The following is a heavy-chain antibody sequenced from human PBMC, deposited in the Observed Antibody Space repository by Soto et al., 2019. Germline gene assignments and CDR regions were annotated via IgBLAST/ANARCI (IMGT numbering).Heavy chain of an antibody. CDR2: IIPIFGTA. CDR1: GGTFSSYA. CDR3: ASVNCISTSCYGPYYYYYGMDV. Sequence: SVKVSCKASGGTFSSYAISWVRQAPGQGLEWMGGIIPIFGTANYAQKFQGRVTITADESTSTAYMELSSLRSEDTAVYYCASVNCISTSCYGPYYYYYGMDVWGQGTTVTVSS. V-gene: IGHV1-69*13. D-gene: IGHD2-2*01. J-gene: IGHJ6*02.